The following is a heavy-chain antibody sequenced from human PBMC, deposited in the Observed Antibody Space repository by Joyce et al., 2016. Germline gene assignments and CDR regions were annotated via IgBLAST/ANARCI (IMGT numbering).Heavy chain of an antibody. J-gene: IGHJ4*02. CDR1: GFTFTNYR. Sequence: EVQLVESGGGLLQPGGSMRLSCAASGFTFTNYRMHWVRQAPGKGKVGGARVESYGSGTSYADSVKGRFTISRDSAKNMVYLQMNSLRIEDTAVYYCGSVFEYWGRGALVTVSS. V-gene: IGHV3-74*01. CDR3: GSVFEY. CDR2: VESYGSGT.